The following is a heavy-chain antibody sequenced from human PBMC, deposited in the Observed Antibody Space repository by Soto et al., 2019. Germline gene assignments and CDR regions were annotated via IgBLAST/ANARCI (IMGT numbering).Heavy chain of an antibody. CDR1: GFTFSSYW. CDR3: ARDPTLPYSSGWCDY. Sequence: GGSLRLSCAASGFTFSSYWMSWVRQAPGKGLEWVANIKQDGSEKYYVDSVKGRFTISRDNAKNSLYLQMNSLRAEDTAVYYCARDPTLPYSSGWCDYWGQGTLVTVSS. D-gene: IGHD6-19*01. V-gene: IGHV3-7*05. J-gene: IGHJ4*02. CDR2: IKQDGSEK.